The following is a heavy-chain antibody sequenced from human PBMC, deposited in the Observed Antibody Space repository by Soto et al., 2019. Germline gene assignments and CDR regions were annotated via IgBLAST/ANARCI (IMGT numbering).Heavy chain of an antibody. D-gene: IGHD5-12*01. CDR2: INYSGST. CDR1: GGSITTSTYY. V-gene: IGHV4-39*07. Sequence: SETLSLTCDVYGGSITTSTYYWGWIRLPPGKGLECIGVINYSGSTNYNPSLKSRVTISVDTSKNQFSLKLSSVTAADTAVYYCARGINGYNYGGALYNWFDPWGQGTLVTVSS. CDR3: ARGINGYNYGGALYNWFDP. J-gene: IGHJ5*02.